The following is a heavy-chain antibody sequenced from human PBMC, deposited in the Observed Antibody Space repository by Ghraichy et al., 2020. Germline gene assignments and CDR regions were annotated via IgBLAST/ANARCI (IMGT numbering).Heavy chain of an antibody. Sequence: GGSLRLSCAASGFIFNTYGMHWVRQAPGKGLEWVAVIWYDGSTKYYADSVKGRFTISRDNSGNTLFLQMNSLRAEDTALYYCARGGEFTLPGFDYWGQGTLVTVSS. V-gene: IGHV3-33*01. CDR3: ARGGEFTLPGFDY. D-gene: IGHD3-10*01. CDR1: GFIFNTYG. CDR2: IWYDGSTK. J-gene: IGHJ4*02.